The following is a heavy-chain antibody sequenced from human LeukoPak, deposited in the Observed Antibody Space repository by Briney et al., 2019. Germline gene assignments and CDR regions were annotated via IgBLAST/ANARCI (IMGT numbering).Heavy chain of an antibody. J-gene: IGHJ1*01. CDR2: INPSGGST. CDR1: GYIFTHYY. Sequence: GASVKVSCKASGYIFTHYYMNWVRQAPGQGLEWMGRINPSGGSTTYAQKFQGRVTMTRDTSTSTVYMQLSSLRSEDTAVYYCARDHGSAYYRARRHWGQGTLVTVSS. CDR3: ARDHGSAYYRARRH. V-gene: IGHV1-46*01. D-gene: IGHD3-10*01.